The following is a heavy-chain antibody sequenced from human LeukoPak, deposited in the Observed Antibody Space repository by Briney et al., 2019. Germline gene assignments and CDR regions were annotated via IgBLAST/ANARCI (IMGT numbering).Heavy chain of an antibody. D-gene: IGHD4-23*01. CDR1: GDSINNYY. Sequence: SETLSLTCTVSGDSINNYYWSWIRQPPGEGLEWIGYISYSGSTTYNPSLKSRVTISADTSKNQFSLILSSVTAADTAVYYCARSGGNSRFDYWGQGTLVTVSS. CDR3: ARSGGNSRFDY. V-gene: IGHV4-59*01. J-gene: IGHJ4*02. CDR2: ISYSGST.